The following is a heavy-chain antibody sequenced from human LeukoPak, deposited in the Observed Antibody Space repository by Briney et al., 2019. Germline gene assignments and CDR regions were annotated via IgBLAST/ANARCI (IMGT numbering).Heavy chain of an antibody. CDR3: ARHVVGAAALQYYFDY. V-gene: IGHV4-39*01. J-gene: IGHJ4*03. CDR2: IYYSGST. D-gene: IGHD6-13*01. Sequence: KASETLSLTCTVSGGSISSSSYYWGWIRQPPGKGLEWIGSIYYSGSTYYNPSLKSRVTISVDTSKNQFSLKLSSVTAADTAVYYCARHVVGAAALQYYFDYWGQGTTVTVSS. CDR1: GGSISSSSYY.